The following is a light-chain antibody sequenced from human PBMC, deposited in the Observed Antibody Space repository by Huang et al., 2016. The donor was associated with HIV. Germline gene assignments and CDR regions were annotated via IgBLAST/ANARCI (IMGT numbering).Light chain of an antibody. Sequence: DIVMTQSPDSLAVSPGERANINCKSSQSVLYSLSKKNYLAWFQQKPGRPPKLLIYWATTREAGVPDRFSGSESGTEFTLTINNLQAEDVAVYFCLQYYSVPQTFGHGTKVEI. J-gene: IGKJ1*01. CDR3: LQYYSVPQT. V-gene: IGKV4-1*01. CDR1: QSVLYSLSKKNY. CDR2: WAT.